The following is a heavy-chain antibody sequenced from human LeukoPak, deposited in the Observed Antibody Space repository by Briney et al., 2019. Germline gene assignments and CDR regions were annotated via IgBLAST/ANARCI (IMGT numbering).Heavy chain of an antibody. D-gene: IGHD4-17*01. CDR2: IYSGGST. Sequence: GGSLRLSCAASGFTVSSNYMCWVRQAPGKRLEWVSVIYSGGSTYYADSVKGRFTISRDNSKNTLYLQMNSLRAEDTAVYYCARENGDHGAFDIWGQGTMVTVSS. J-gene: IGHJ3*02. V-gene: IGHV3-66*01. CDR1: GFTVSSNY. CDR3: ARENGDHGAFDI.